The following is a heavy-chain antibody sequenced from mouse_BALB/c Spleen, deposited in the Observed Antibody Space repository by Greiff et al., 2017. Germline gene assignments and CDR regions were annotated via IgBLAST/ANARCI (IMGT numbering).Heavy chain of an antibody. CDR2: IDPANGNT. D-gene: IGHD1-2*01. Sequence: EVQLQQSGAELVKPGASVKLSCTASGFNIKDTYMHWVKQRPEQGLEWIGRIDPANGNTKYDPKFQGKATITADTSSNTAYLQLSSLTSEDTAVYYCARWGGFHYYGFDYWGQGTTLTVSS. V-gene: IGHV14-3*02. J-gene: IGHJ2*01. CDR1: GFNIKDTY. CDR3: ARWGGFHYYGFDY.